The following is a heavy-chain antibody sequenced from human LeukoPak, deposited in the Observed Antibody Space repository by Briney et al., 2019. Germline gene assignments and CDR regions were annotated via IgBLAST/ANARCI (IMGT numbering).Heavy chain of an antibody. J-gene: IGHJ6*03. V-gene: IGHV4-59*08. CDR3: ARTMSSSWDPGYYYYYMDV. CDR2: IYYSGST. Sequence: KSSETLSLTCTVSGGSISSYYWSWIRQPPGKGLEWIGYIYYSGSTNYNPSLKSRVTISVDTSKNQFSLKLSSVTAADTAVYYCARTMSSSWDPGYYYYYMDVWGKGTTVTVSS. D-gene: IGHD6-13*01. CDR1: GGSISSYY.